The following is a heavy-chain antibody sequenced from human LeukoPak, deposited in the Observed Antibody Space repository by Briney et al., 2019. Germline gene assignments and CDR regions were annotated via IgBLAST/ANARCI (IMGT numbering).Heavy chain of an antibody. J-gene: IGHJ4*02. CDR2: IKTKTNGETS. CDR1: GFTFSNAG. CDR3: ARGSHSGYAVQPPAGY. V-gene: IGHV3-15*01. Sequence: GGSLRLSCAASGFTFSNAGMSWVRRAPGKGLEGVGRIKTKTNGETSAYTPPVKGRFTISRDDSKNTLYLQMNSLRAEDTAVYYCARGSHSGYAVQPPAGYWGQGTLVTVSS. D-gene: IGHD5-12*01.